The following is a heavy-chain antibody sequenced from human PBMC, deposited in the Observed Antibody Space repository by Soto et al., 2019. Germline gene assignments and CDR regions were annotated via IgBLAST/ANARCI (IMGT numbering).Heavy chain of an antibody. CDR3: STDQGIY. V-gene: IGHV3-33*03. D-gene: IGHD6-13*01. Sequence: QVQLVESGGGVVQPGRSLRLSCAASGFTFSSYGMHWVRQAPGKGLEWVSVIWYDGSDKYYADSVKGRFTISRDNSKNTLYLQMNGLRAEARAVYYCSTDQGIYWGQGTLVTVSS. CDR1: GFTFSSYG. CDR2: IWYDGSDK. J-gene: IGHJ4*02.